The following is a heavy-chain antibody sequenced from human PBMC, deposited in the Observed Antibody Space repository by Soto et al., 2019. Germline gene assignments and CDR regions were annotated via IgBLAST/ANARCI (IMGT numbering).Heavy chain of an antibody. J-gene: IGHJ4*02. CDR1: GGSFSGYS. CDR3: ARDKISGLFDY. Sequence: SETLSLTCAVYGGSFSGYSWTWIRQPPGTGLEWIGEINHSGSTNYNPSLKSRVTISVDTSKNQFSLKLTSVTAADTALYYCARDKISGLFDYWGQGTLVTVSS. V-gene: IGHV4-34*01. CDR2: INHSGST.